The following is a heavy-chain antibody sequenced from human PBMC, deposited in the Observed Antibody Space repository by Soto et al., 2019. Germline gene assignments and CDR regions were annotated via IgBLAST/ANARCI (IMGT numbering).Heavy chain of an antibody. CDR1: GFTLSAYS. V-gene: IGHV3-21*01. Sequence: GGSLRLSCAASGFTLSAYSMNWVRQTPGKGLEWVSSISTSSTYIHYADSVKGRFTISRDNAKNSLFLQMNSLTAEDTAVYYCARETPLDRDSGGNPFSDFWGQGTLVTVSS. D-gene: IGHD4-17*01. CDR3: ARETPLDRDSGGNPFSDF. CDR2: ISTSSTYI. J-gene: IGHJ4*02.